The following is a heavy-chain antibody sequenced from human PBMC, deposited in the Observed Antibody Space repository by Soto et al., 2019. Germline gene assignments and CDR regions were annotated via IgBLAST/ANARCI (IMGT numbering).Heavy chain of an antibody. D-gene: IGHD7-27*01. Sequence: EVQLLQSGGGLVQPGMSLRISCVASGFSFSSYAMSWVRQAPGKGLEWVSSTSGSGGSAYYADSVKGRFTIARDNSKNTLHLEVSSLRAEDTAVYYCAGARSELGRGFDYWGQGTLVTVSS. V-gene: IGHV3-23*01. J-gene: IGHJ4*02. CDR1: GFSFSSYA. CDR3: AGARSELGRGFDY. CDR2: TSGSGGSA.